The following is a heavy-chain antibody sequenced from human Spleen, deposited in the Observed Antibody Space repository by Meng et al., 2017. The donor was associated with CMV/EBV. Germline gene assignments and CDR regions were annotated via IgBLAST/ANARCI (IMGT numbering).Heavy chain of an antibody. CDR3: AREVRGGLDY. Sequence: VSCKASEYTVTNYYMHWVRQAPGQGLEWMGVINPSGGGSSYAEKLQGRVTMTRDTSTTSVYMELRRLRSEDTAVYYCAREVRGGLDYWGQGTLVTVSS. CDR2: INPSGGGS. D-gene: IGHD3-10*01. V-gene: IGHV1-46*01. J-gene: IGHJ4*02. CDR1: EYTVTNYY.